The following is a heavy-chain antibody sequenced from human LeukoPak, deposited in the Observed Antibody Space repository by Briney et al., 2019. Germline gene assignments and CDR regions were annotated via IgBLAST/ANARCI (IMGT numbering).Heavy chain of an antibody. CDR3: AREGSGYSRFDY. V-gene: IGHV3-74*01. CDR2: IKSDGSST. D-gene: IGHD3-3*01. CDR1: GFTFSSYS. J-gene: IGHJ4*02. Sequence: PGGSLRLSCAASGFTFSSYSMNWVRQAPGKGLVWVSRIKSDGSSTSYADSVKGRFTISRDNAKKTLYLQMDSLRDEDTAVYYCAREGSGYSRFDYWGQGTLVTVSS.